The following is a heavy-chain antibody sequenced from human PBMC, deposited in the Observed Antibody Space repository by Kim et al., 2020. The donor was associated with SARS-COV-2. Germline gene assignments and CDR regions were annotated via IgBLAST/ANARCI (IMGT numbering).Heavy chain of an antibody. J-gene: IGHJ6*02. Sequence: SQTLSLTCAISGDSVSSNSAAWNWIRQSPSRGLEWLGRTYYRSKWYNDYAVSVKSRITINPDTSKNQFSLQLNSVTPEDTAVYYCARGWSVAGLTIGGDYYSGMDVWGQGTTVTVSS. CDR3: ARGWSVAGLTIGGDYYSGMDV. CDR2: TYYRSKWYN. V-gene: IGHV6-1*01. D-gene: IGHD2-15*01. CDR1: GDSVSSNSAA.